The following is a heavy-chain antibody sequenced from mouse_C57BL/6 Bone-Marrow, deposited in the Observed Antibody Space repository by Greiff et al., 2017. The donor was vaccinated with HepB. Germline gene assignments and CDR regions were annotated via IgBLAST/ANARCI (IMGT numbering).Heavy chain of an antibody. CDR3: ARQEFFDY. CDR2: ISSGGSYT. J-gene: IGHJ2*01. V-gene: IGHV5-6*01. CDR1: GFTFSSYG. Sequence: DVHLVESGGDLVKPGGSLKLSCAASGFTFSSYGMSWVRQTPDKRLEWVATISSGGSYTYYPDSVKGRFTISRDNAKNTLYLQMSSLKSEDTAMYYCARQEFFDYWGQGTTLTVSS.